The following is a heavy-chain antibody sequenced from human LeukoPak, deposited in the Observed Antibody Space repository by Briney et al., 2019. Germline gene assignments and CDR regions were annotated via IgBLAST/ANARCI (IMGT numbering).Heavy chain of an antibody. CDR2: ISVSGGST. V-gene: IGHV3-23*01. CDR3: ARGYSRAFDI. D-gene: IGHD2-21*01. Sequence: GESLKISCAASGFTFSTYAISWVRQAPGKGLEWVSTISVSGGSTYYADSVKGRFTISRDNSKNPLYLQMTSLRAEDTAVYYCARGYSRAFDIWGQGTMVTVSS. CDR1: GFTFSTYA. J-gene: IGHJ3*02.